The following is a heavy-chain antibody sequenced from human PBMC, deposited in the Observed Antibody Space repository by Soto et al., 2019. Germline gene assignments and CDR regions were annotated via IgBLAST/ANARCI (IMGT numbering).Heavy chain of an antibody. Sequence: ASVKVSCKASGYTFTSYYINWVLQATGQGLEWMGWMNPNSGNTGYAQKFQGRVTMTRNTSISTAYMELSSLRSEDTAVYYCARGFRSSSYFDYWGQGTLVTVSS. CDR2: MNPNSGNT. D-gene: IGHD6-6*01. V-gene: IGHV1-8*01. J-gene: IGHJ4*02. CDR3: ARGFRSSSYFDY. CDR1: GYTFTSYY.